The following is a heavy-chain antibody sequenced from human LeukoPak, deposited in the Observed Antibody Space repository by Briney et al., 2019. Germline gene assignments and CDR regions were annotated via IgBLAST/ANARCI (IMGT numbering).Heavy chain of an antibody. J-gene: IGHJ5*02. CDR3: ASLIAGRPFDP. Sequence: PSETLSLTCTVSGGSISSSSYYWGWIRQPPGKGLEWIGTIYYSGSAYHNPSLKSRVTMSVDTSKNQFSLKLSSVTAADTAVYFCASLIAGRPFDPWGQGTLVTVSS. CDR1: GGSISSSSYY. V-gene: IGHV4-39*01. D-gene: IGHD6-6*01. CDR2: IYYSGSA.